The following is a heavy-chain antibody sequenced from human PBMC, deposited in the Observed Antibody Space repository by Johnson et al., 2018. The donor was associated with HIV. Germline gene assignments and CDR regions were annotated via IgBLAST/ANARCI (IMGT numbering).Heavy chain of an antibody. V-gene: IGHV3-23*04. D-gene: IGHD2-15*01. Sequence: VQLVESGGGLVQPGRSLRLSCAASGFTFDDYAMHWVRQAPGKGLEWVSAISGGGGNTSYADSVKGRVTISRDDSKNTVYLQMNSLKSDDTATYYCARRYCSGGSCIMDPWGQGTMVTVSS. CDR1: GFTFDDYA. CDR3: ARRYCSGGSCIMDP. CDR2: ISGGGGNT. J-gene: IGHJ3*01.